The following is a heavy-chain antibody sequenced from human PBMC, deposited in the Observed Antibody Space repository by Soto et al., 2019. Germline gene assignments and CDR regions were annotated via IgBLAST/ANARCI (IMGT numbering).Heavy chain of an antibody. J-gene: IGHJ6*03. CDR3: AKDKDFWSFSYMDV. V-gene: IGHV3-23*01. D-gene: IGHD3-3*01. CDR1: GFTFSSYA. Sequence: PGGSLRLSCAASGFTFSSYAMSWVRQAPGKGLEWVSAISGSGGSTYYADSVKGRFTISRDNSKNTLYLQMNSLRAEDTAVYYCAKDKDFWSFSYMDVWGKGTTVTVSS. CDR2: ISGSGGST.